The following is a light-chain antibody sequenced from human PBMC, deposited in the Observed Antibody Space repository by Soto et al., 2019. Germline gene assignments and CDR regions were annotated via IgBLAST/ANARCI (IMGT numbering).Light chain of an antibody. V-gene: IGKV1-12*01. CDR2: DAS. CDR1: QFISNW. Sequence: DVQMTQSPSSVSASVGDRVTITCRASQFISNWVAWYQQKPGKAPELLISDASNLQSGVPSRFSGSESGTEFTLTINGLQPEDFATYYCQQTNGFPLTFGGGTRWIS. J-gene: IGKJ4*01. CDR3: QQTNGFPLT.